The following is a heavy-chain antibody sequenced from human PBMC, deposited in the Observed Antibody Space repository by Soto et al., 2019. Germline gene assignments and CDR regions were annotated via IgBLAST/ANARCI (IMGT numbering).Heavy chain of an antibody. CDR1: GYTFTSCY. J-gene: IGHJ5*02. CDR2: INPSGGST. Sequence: ASVKVSCKASGYTFTSCYMHWVRQAPGQGLEWMGIINPSGGSTSYAQKFQGRVTMTRDTSTSTVYMELSSLRSEDTAVYYCARVRVGNFWSGPNWSDPWGQGTLVTVSS. V-gene: IGHV1-46*03. CDR3: ARVRVGNFWSGPNWSDP. D-gene: IGHD3-3*01.